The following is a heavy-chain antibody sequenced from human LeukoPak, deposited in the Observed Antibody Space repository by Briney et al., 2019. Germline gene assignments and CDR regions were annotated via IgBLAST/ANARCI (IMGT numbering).Heavy chain of an antibody. CDR1: GFTFSSYS. J-gene: IGHJ6*02. CDR2: ISSSSSTI. CDR3: ASAPISYYYYGMDV. V-gene: IGHV3-48*01. Sequence: GGSLRLSCAASGFTFSSYSMNWVRQAPGKGLKWVSYISSSSSTIYYADSVKGRFTISRDNAKNSLYLQMNSLRAEDTAVYYCASAPISYYYYGMDVWGQGTTVTVSS.